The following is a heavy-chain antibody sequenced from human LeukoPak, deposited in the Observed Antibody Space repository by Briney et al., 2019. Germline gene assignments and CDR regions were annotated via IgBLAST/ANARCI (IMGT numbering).Heavy chain of an antibody. CDR1: GFTFRNYC. D-gene: IGHD3-22*01. CDR2: IKEDGSDK. J-gene: IGHJ3*02. CDR3: ARDASPYDSGGYYYDAFDI. V-gene: IGHV3-7*01. Sequence: GGSVRLSCAASGFTFRNYCMTWVRQVPGKGREWVANIKEDGSDKNYMDSVKGRFTISRDNAKNSLFLQMISLRAEDTAVYYCARDASPYDSGGYYYDAFDIWGRGTMVTVSS.